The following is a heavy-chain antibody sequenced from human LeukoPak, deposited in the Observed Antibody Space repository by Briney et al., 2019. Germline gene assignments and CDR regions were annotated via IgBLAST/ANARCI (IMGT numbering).Heavy chain of an antibody. V-gene: IGHV2-5*01. CDR1: GFSLSTSGVG. CDR3: ARSLSLIVLIPAVTNWFDP. D-gene: IGHD2-2*01. CDR2: LYWNDDQ. J-gene: IGHJ5*02. Sequence: SGPTLVNPTQTLTLTCSFSGFSLSTSGVGVGWICQPPGKPLEWLAVLYWNDDQRYSPSLKSRLTITRDTSKNQVVLKMTNMDFVDTATYYCARSLSLIVLIPAVTNWFDPWGQGTLVTVSS.